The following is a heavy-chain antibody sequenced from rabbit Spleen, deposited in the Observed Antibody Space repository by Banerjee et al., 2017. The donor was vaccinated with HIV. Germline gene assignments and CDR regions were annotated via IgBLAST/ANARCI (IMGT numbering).Heavy chain of an antibody. V-gene: IGHV1S40*01. Sequence: QSLEESGGDMVKPGASLTLTCTASGFSFSTAYYICWVRQAPGKGLEWIGCIYPDGIGSTAYASWAKGRFTISKTSSTTMTLQMTSLSAADTATYFCARAGYAGYSGYGYPYNMDLWGPGTLVTVS. CDR1: GFSFSTAYY. D-gene: IGHD7-1*01. CDR3: ARAGYAGYSGYGYPYNMDL. J-gene: IGHJ6*01. CDR2: IYPDGIGST.